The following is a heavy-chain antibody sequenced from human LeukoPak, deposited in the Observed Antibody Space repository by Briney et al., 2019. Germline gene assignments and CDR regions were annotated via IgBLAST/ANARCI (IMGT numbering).Heavy chain of an antibody. V-gene: IGHV3-30*04. J-gene: IGHJ6*03. Sequence: GGSLRLSCAASGFTFSSYAMHWVRQAPGKGLEWVAVISYDGSNKYYADSVKGRFTISRDNSKNTLFLQMNSLRPEDTAVYYCAKHNDYFAYYYYYYMDVWGKGTTVTFSS. CDR3: AKHNDYFAYYYYYYMDV. CDR2: ISYDGSNK. CDR1: GFTFSSYA. D-gene: IGHD2/OR15-2a*01.